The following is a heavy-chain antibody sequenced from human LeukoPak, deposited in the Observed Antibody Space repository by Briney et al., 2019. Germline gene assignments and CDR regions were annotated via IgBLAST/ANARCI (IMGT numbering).Heavy chain of an antibody. Sequence: SETLSLTCAVYGGSFSGYYWSWIRQPPGKGLEWIGEINHSGSTNYNPSLKSRVTISVDTSKNQFSLKLSSVIAADTAVYYCAREAAAFDYWGQGTLVTVSS. CDR1: GGSFSGYY. CDR2: INHSGST. D-gene: IGHD6-13*01. J-gene: IGHJ4*02. V-gene: IGHV4-34*01. CDR3: AREAAAFDY.